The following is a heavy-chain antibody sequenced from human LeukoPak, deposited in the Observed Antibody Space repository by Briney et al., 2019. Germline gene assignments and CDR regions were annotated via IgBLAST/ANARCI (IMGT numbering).Heavy chain of an antibody. CDR1: GFTFSSYA. J-gene: IGHJ1*01. V-gene: IGHV3-23*01. Sequence: GGSLRLSCAASGFTFSSYAMSWVRQAPGKGPEWVSAISGSGGSTYYADSVKGRFTISRDNSKNTLYLQMNSLRAEDTAVYYCAKAQLLEYFQHWGQGTLVTVSS. CDR3: AKAQLLEYFQH. D-gene: IGHD2-2*01. CDR2: ISGSGGST.